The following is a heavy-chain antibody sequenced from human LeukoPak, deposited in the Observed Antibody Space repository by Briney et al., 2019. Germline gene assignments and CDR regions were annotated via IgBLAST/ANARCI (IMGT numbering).Heavy chain of an antibody. CDR1: GFTFSSYA. D-gene: IGHD6-19*01. CDR3: ARLRAGDYFDY. CDR2: IKEDGSEK. V-gene: IGHV3-7*04. J-gene: IGHJ4*02. Sequence: PGGSLRLSCAASGFTFSSYAMSWVRQAPGKGLEWVANIKEDGSEKYYVDSVKGRLTISRDTAKSSLYLQMNSLRAEDTAVYYCARLRAGDYFDYWGQGTLVTVSS.